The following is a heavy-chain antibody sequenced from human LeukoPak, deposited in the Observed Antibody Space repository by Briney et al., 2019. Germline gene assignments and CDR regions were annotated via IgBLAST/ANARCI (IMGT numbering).Heavy chain of an antibody. V-gene: IGHV4-38-2*02. CDR3: AKSNGYGLVDI. CDR1: GYSISRDYY. Sequence: PSETLSLTCTVSGYSISRDYYWGWIRQPPGKELEWIWSIYHSGNTYYNPSLKSRVTISLDTSRNQFSLKLTSVTAADTAVYYCAKSNGYGLVDIWGQGTMVTVSS. J-gene: IGHJ3*02. CDR2: IYHSGNT. D-gene: IGHD3-10*01.